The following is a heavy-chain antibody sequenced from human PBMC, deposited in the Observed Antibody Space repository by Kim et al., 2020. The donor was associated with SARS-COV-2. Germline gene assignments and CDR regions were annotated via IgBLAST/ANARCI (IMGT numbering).Heavy chain of an antibody. CDR2: MNPSGGNT. CDR3: AWGYYGSGSPPPYYYYYGMDV. CDR1: GYTFTSYD. V-gene: IGHV1-8*01. Sequence: ASVKVSCKASGYTFTSYDINWVRQATGQGLEWMGWMNPSGGNTGYAQKFQGRVTMTRNTSISTAYMELSSLRSEDTAVYYCAWGYYGSGSPPPYYYYYGMDVWGQGTTVTVSS. D-gene: IGHD3-10*01. J-gene: IGHJ6*02.